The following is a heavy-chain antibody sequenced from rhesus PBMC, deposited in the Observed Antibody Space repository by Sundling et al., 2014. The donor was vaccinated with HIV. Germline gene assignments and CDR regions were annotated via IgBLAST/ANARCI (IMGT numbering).Heavy chain of an antibody. V-gene: IGHV4-165*01. CDR3: ARVPGGSWNDRYFDY. J-gene: IGHJ4*01. CDR2: IYGSSGST. Sequence: QVQLQEAGPGLVKPSETLSLTCGVSGGSISSYYWNWIRQPPGKGLEWIGNIYGSSGSTYYNPSLKSRVTISKDTSKNQFSLKLSSVTAADTAVYYCARVPGGSWNDRYFDYWGQGVLVTGFS. CDR1: GGSISSYY. D-gene: IGHD1-14*01.